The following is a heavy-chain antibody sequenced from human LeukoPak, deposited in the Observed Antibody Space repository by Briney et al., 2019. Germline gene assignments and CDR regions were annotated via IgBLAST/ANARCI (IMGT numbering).Heavy chain of an antibody. D-gene: IGHD3-3*01. CDR3: ARGPVRFLSRRNRWFDP. CDR2: INHSGST. Sequence: PSETLSLTCAVYAGSFSGYYWSWIRQPPGKGLEWIGEINHSGSTNYNPSLKSRVTISVDTSKNQFSLKLSSVTAADTAVYYCARGPVRFLSRRNRWFDPWGQGTLVTVSS. V-gene: IGHV4-34*01. J-gene: IGHJ5*02. CDR1: AGSFSGYY.